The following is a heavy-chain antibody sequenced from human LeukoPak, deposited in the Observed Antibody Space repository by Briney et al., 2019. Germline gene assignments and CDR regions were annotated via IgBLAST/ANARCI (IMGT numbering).Heavy chain of an antibody. CDR1: GFSFGSCA. CDR3: TKGDDDSATTRLPKLNWFDP. CDR2: IRYYGTLT. Sequence: GGSLRLSCAASGFSFGSCAMHWVGQAPGKGLEWVAYIRYYGTLTNYADYVKGRFTISRDNSKDTLYLQMNSLRAEDTAMYFCTKGDDDSATTRLPKLNWFDPWGQGSLVTVSS. V-gene: IGHV3-30*02. J-gene: IGHJ5*02. D-gene: IGHD4-11*01.